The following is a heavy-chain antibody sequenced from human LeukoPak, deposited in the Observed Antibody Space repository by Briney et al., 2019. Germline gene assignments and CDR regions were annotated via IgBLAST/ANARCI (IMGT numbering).Heavy chain of an antibody. CDR1: GFTFSSYG. CDR3: AKDDSGWFGSCDY. D-gene: IGHD3-10*01. CDR2: IRYDGSNK. V-gene: IGHV3-30*02. Sequence: PGGSLRLSCAASGFTFSSYGMHWVRQAPGKGLEWVAFIRYDGSNKYYADSVKGRFTISRDNSKNTLYLQMNSLRAEDTAVYYCAKDDSGWFGSCDYWGQGTLVTVSS. J-gene: IGHJ4*02.